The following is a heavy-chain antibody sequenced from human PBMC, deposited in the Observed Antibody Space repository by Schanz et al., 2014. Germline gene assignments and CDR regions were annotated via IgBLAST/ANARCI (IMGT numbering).Heavy chain of an antibody. V-gene: IGHV3-23*01. D-gene: IGHD5-12*01. CDR2: ISGSGGST. J-gene: IGHJ4*02. Sequence: EVQLLESGGGLVQPGGSLRLSCAASGFTFSSYAMSWVRQAPGKGLEWVSAISGSGGSTYYADSVKGRFTISRDNAENTLFLQMNSLRAEDTAVYYCARKVLATMGGYYDNWGQGTLVIVSS. CDR1: GFTFSSYA. CDR3: ARKVLATMGGYYDN.